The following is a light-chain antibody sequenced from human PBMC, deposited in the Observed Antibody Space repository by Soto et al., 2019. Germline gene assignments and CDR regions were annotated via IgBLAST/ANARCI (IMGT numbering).Light chain of an antibody. Sequence: DIPMTQCPSTLSASVGDTVTVTCRASQSVSGWLAWYQQKPGEAPKLLIYFVSSLESGVPSRFSGSGSGTEFTLTISSLQPDDFATYYCQQSYATVAITFGQGTRLEIK. CDR3: QQSYATVAIT. CDR1: QSVSGW. J-gene: IGKJ5*01. V-gene: IGKV1-5*01. CDR2: FVS.